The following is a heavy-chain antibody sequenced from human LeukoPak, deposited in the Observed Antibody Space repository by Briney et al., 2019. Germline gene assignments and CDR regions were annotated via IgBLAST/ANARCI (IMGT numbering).Heavy chain of an antibody. CDR3: ATHDDSSGDFGY. CDR1: GFTFSCYG. CDR2: ISYDGSNK. D-gene: IGHD6-19*01. J-gene: IGHJ4*02. V-gene: IGHV3-30*03. Sequence: GRSLRLSCAASGFTFSCYGMHWVRQAPGKGLEWVAVISYDGSNKYYADSVKGRFTISRDNSKNTLYLQMNSLRAEDTAVYYCATHDDSSGDFGYWGQGTLVTVSS.